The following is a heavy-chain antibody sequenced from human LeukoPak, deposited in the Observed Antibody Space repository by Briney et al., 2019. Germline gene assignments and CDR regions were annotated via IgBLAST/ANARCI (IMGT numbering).Heavy chain of an antibody. CDR3: AREAHYYDSSGYYLWFDP. J-gene: IGHJ5*02. CDR1: GGSISSYY. D-gene: IGHD3-22*01. V-gene: IGHV4-59*01. CDR2: IYYSGST. Sequence: PSETLSLTCTGSGGSISSYYWSWIRQPPGKGLEWIGYIYYSGSTNYNPSLKSRVTISVDTSKNQFSLKLSSVTAADTAVYYCAREAHYYDSSGYYLWFDPWGQGTLVTVSS.